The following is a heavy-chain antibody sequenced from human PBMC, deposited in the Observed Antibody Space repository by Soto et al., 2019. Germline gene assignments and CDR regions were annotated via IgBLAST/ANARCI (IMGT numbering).Heavy chain of an antibody. D-gene: IGHD5-12*01. J-gene: IGHJ4*02. V-gene: IGHV3-30-3*01. Sequence: GALRLSCAASGFTFSSYAMHWVRQAPGKGLEWVAVISYDGSNKYYADSVKGRFTISRDNSKNTLYLQMNSLRAEDTAVYYCARDEDTEMATIIGTGYWGQGTLVTVSS. CDR2: ISYDGSNK. CDR1: GFTFSSYA. CDR3: ARDEDTEMATIIGTGY.